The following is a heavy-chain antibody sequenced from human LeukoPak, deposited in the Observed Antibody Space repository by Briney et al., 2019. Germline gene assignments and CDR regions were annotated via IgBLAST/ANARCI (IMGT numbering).Heavy chain of an antibody. CDR2: IYYSGST. CDR1: GGSISSYY. D-gene: IGHD6-19*01. CDR3: AREGYSSGWYDY. J-gene: IGHJ4*02. Sequence: SGTLSLTCTVSGGSISSYYWSWIQQPPGKGLEWIGYIYYSGSTNYNPSLKSRVTISVDTSKNQFSLKLSSVTAADTAVYYCAREGYSSGWYDYWGQGTLVTVSS. V-gene: IGHV4-59*01.